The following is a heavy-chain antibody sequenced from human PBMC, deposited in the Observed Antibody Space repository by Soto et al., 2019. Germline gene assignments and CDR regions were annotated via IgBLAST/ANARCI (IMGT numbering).Heavy chain of an antibody. CDR1: GGSISSSSYY. V-gene: IGHV4-39*01. Sequence: SETLSLTCTVSGGSISSSSYYWGWIRQPPGKGLEWIGSIYYSGSTYYNPSLKSRVTISVDTSKNQFSLKLSSVTAADTAVYYCARRPSGYGMDVWGQGTTVTVSS. D-gene: IGHD3-10*01. J-gene: IGHJ6*02. CDR2: IYYSGST. CDR3: ARRPSGYGMDV.